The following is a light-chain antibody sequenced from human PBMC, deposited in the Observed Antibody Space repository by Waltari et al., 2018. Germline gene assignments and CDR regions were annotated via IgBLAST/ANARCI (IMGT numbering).Light chain of an antibody. Sequence: QSALTQPASVSGSPGQSITISCTGTSSDVGGYNYVSWYQQHPGKAPKLMIYEVSNRPSGVSNCFSGTPSGNTASLTISGLQAEDEADYYCSSSTSSSTHVVFGGGTKLTVL. J-gene: IGLJ2*01. CDR2: EVS. CDR3: SSSTSSSTHVV. CDR1: SSDVGGYNY. V-gene: IGLV2-14*01.